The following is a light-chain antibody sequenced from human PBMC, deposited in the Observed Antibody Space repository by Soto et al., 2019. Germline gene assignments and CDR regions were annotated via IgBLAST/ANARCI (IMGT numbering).Light chain of an antibody. CDR2: GAS. J-gene: IGKJ5*01. V-gene: IGKV3-20*01. CDR3: QQYTNWPPIT. Sequence: EIVLRQSPGTLSLTPWERATLSCTAIQSITNNYLAWYQQKPGRAHRLLIYGASSRATGIPDRFSGSGSGTDFTLTISNLQSEDFAVYYCQQYTNWPPITFGQGTRLEIK. CDR1: QSITNNY.